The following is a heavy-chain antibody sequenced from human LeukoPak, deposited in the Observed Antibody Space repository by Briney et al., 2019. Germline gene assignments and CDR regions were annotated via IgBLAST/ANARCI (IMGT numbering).Heavy chain of an antibody. CDR1: GFTFSSFG. Sequence: GGSLRLSCAASGFTFSSFGMNWVRQTPWKGLEWVSSISGGGASTYYADSVKGRFTISRDNSKNTLYLQMNSLRAEDTAVYYCTKKAYYGSGSAFDYWGQGTLVTVSS. V-gene: IGHV3-23*01. J-gene: IGHJ4*02. D-gene: IGHD3-10*01. CDR3: TKKAYYGSGSAFDY. CDR2: ISGGGAST.